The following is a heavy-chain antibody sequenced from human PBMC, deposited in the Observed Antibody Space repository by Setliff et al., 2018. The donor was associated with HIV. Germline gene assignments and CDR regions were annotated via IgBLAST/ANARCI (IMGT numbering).Heavy chain of an antibody. CDR3: ARVVWTAAAGTIDYFYYGLDV. CDR2: IYGSGIT. D-gene: IGHD6-13*01. CDR1: GGSITNHY. J-gene: IGHJ6*02. V-gene: IGHV4-4*07. Sequence: PSETLSLTCTVSGGSITNHYWSWIRQPAGKGLEWIGRIYGSGITSYNPSLQRPVTMSVDTSKNQFSLKLSSVTAADTAVYFCARVVWTAAAGTIDYFYYGLDVWGQGTTVTVSS.